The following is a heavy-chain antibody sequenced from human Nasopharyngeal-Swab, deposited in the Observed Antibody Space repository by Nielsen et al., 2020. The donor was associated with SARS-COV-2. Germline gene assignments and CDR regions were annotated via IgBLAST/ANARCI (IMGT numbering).Heavy chain of an antibody. D-gene: IGHD6-13*01. V-gene: IGHV4-31*03. J-gene: IGHJ3*02. CDR2: IYYSGST. Sequence: SETLSLTCTVSGGSISSGGYYWSWIRQHPGKGLEWIGYIYYSGSTYYNPSLKSRVTISVDTSKNQFSLKLSPVTAADTAVYYCARDWNFYSSSWYPNHAFDIWGQGTMVTVSS. CDR3: ARDWNFYSSSWYPNHAFDI. CDR1: GGSISSGGYY.